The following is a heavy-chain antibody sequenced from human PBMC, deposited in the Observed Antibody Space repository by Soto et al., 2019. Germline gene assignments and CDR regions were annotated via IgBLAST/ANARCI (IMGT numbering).Heavy chain of an antibody. CDR3: VRIRYQLPSSVLWLDP. J-gene: IGHJ5*02. CDR2: INHVGGT. Sequence: SEALSLTCAVYVGFLSESYWTWIRQPRGKGLEWIGEINHVGGTNYNPSLKSRVTMSVDTSQNQFSLRLISVTAADTAMYFCVRIRYQLPSSVLWLDPWGQGTPVTVSS. CDR1: VGFLSESY. V-gene: IGHV4-34*01. D-gene: IGHD3-16*01.